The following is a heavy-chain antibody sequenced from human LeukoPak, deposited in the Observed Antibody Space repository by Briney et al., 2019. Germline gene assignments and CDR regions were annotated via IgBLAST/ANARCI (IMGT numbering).Heavy chain of an antibody. Sequence: ASVKVSCKASGYTFTSYGISWVRQAPGQGLEWMGWISAYNGNTNYAQKLQGRVTMTTDTSTSTAYMELRSLGSDDTAVYYCARAFNARQQLDIWGQGTLVTVSS. J-gene: IGHJ4*02. CDR3: ARAFNARQQLDI. CDR2: ISAYNGNT. V-gene: IGHV1-18*01. CDR1: GYTFTSYG. D-gene: IGHD6-13*01.